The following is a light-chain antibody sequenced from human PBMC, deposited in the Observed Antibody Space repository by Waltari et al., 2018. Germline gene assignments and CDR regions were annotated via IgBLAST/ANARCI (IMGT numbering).Light chain of an antibody. CDR3: QNYHSVPLT. J-gene: IGKJ4*01. Sequence: DIQMTQSPSSLSASVGDRVTITCRASQDIYNYVAWYQEKPGKVPKLLIYGASSLQSGVPSRVRGGGSGAVFTLSINSLQPEDVATYYCQNYHSVPLTFGGGTRVDIK. CDR2: GAS. V-gene: IGKV1-27*01. CDR1: QDIYNY.